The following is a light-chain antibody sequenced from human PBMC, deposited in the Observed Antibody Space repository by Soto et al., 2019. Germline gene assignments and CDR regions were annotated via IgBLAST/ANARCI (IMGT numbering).Light chain of an antibody. V-gene: IGLV2-8*01. J-gene: IGLJ1*01. Sequence: QSALTQPPSASGSPGQSVTISCTGNSSDVGDYNYVSWYQQHPGKAPKLMIYEVSKRPSGVPDRFSGSKSGNTASLTVSGLQAEDEADYYCSSYAGSNRVFGTGTKLTVL. CDR2: EVS. CDR3: SSYAGSNRV. CDR1: SSDVGDYNY.